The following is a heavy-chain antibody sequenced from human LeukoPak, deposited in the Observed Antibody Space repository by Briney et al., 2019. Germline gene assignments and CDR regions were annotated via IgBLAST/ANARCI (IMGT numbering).Heavy chain of an antibody. CDR1: GFTFNTYA. V-gene: IGHV3-30-3*01. J-gene: IGHJ4*02. CDR2: ISYDGGNQ. CDR3: ARESSGYPDY. D-gene: IGHD3-22*01. Sequence: GRSLRLSCAASGFTFNTYAMHWVRQAPGKGREWGAVISYDGGNQYYADSVKGRFTVSRDNSKTTLFLQMNSLRAEDTAVYYCARESSGYPDYWGQGTLVTVSS.